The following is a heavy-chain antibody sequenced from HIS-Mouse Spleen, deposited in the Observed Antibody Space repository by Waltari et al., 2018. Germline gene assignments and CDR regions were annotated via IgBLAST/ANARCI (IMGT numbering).Heavy chain of an antibody. CDR1: GGSFSGYY. V-gene: IGHV4-34*01. D-gene: IGHD6-6*01. Sequence: QVQLQQWGAGLLKPSETLSLTCAVYGGSFSGYYWSWIRQPPGKGLEWIGEINHRVRANCNPSLKSRVTISVDTSKIQFSLKLSSVTAADTAVYYCARAQGIAARLSYYYYGMDVWGQGTTVTVSS. CDR2: INHRVRA. CDR3: ARAQGIAARLSYYYYGMDV. J-gene: IGHJ6*02.